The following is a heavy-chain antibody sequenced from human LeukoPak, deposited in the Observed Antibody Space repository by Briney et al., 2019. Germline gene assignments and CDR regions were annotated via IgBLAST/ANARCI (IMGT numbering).Heavy chain of an antibody. D-gene: IGHD6-19*01. CDR3: AREPPLAVTGPDY. V-gene: IGHV4-4*07. Sequence: PSETQSLTCTVSGGSISSYYWSWIRQPAGKGLEWIGRIYTSGSTNYNPSLKSRVTISVDKSKNQFSLKLSSVTAADTAVYYCAREPPLAVTGPDYWGQATLVTVSS. CDR1: GGSISSYY. CDR2: IYTSGST. J-gene: IGHJ4*02.